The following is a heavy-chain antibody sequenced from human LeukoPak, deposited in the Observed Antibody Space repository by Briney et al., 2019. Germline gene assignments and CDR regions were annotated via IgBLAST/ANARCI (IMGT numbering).Heavy chain of an antibody. D-gene: IGHD3-22*01. CDR2: INRDGTEK. V-gene: IGHV3-7*02. Sequence: PGGSLRLSCATSGFNFSGSRMTWVRQAPGKGLQWVANINRDGTEKHFLDSVEGRFTISRDNAKKSLYLLMNSLRAEDTAVYYCARALDYYDSSGYYSGLDYWGQGTLVTVSS. CDR3: ARALDYYDSSGYYSGLDY. J-gene: IGHJ4*02. CDR1: GFNFSGSR.